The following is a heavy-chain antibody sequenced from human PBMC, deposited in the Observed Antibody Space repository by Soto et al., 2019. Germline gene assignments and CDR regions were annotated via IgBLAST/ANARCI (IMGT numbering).Heavy chain of an antibody. CDR1: GFAFSNYW. Sequence: GGSLRLSCAASGFAFSNYWMHWFRQIPGKGLVWVSRIRPDGSGANYADSVKGRFTISRDNSKNTLYLQMNSLRAEDTAVYYCAREGDAIAVAFDYWGQGTLVTVSS. V-gene: IGHV3-74*01. CDR2: IRPDGSGA. D-gene: IGHD6-19*01. CDR3: AREGDAIAVAFDY. J-gene: IGHJ4*02.